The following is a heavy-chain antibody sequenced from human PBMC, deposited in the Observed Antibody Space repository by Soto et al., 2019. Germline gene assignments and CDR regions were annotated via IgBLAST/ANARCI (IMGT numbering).Heavy chain of an antibody. J-gene: IGHJ6*02. CDR3: ARPTDYHYGMQV. CDR2: IYPHDSDT. D-gene: IGHD4-17*01. V-gene: IGHV5-51*01. CDR1: GYNFHTYW. Sequence: GESMKISCKGSGYNFHTYWIAWVRQMPGKGLEWMGFIYPHDSDTRYSPSFRGQVTISADKSINTAYLQWTSLKASDTAIYFCARPTDYHYGMQVWGQGTTVTVSS.